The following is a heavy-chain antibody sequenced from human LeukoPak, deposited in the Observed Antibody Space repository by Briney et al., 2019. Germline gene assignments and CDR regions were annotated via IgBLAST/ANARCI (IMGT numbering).Heavy chain of an antibody. CDR2: ITSSSHYI. D-gene: IGHD1/OR15-1a*01. J-gene: IGHJ5*02. CDR3: AKDLSWNTADR. CDR1: ALSFSSYN. Sequence: GGSLRLSCAASALSFSSYNMNWVRQAPGKGLEWVSSITSSSHYIYYADSVRGRFTISRDNAKNSLYLQMNSLRADDTAVYYCAKDLSWNTADRWGQGTLVTVSS. V-gene: IGHV3-21*01.